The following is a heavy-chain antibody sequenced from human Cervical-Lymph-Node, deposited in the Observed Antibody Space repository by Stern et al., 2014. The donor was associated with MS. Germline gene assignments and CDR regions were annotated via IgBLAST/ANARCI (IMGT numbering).Heavy chain of an antibody. CDR3: ASAYSSSNYYFDY. J-gene: IGHJ4*02. CDR1: GFSFSSYA. Sequence: VQLVESGGGVVQPGRSLRLSCAASGFSFSSYAMHWVRQAPGKGLEWVALIWYDGSNPYYADSVTGRFTISRDNFKNTLYLQMNSLRAEDTAVYYCASAYSSSNYYFDYWGQGTLVTVSS. CDR2: IWYDGSNP. D-gene: IGHD6-13*01. V-gene: IGHV3-33*01.